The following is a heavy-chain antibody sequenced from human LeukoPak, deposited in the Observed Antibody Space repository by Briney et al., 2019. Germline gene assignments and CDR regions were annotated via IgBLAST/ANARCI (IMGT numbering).Heavy chain of an antibody. CDR3: ARPKTLGGYNYEFEF. V-gene: IGHV5-51*01. J-gene: IGHJ4*02. CDR2: IYPGDSDI. CDR1: GYSFTSYW. D-gene: IGHD5-18*01. Sequence: GESLKISCKGSGYSFTSYWIGWVRQLPGKGLEWMGIIYPGDSDIRYSPSFQGQVTISADKSSSTAYLQWSSLKASDTAIYYCARPKTLGGYNYEFEFWGQGTLVTVSS.